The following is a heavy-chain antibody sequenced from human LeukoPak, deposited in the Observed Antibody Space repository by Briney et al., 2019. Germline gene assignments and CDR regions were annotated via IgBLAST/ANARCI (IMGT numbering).Heavy chain of an antibody. Sequence: SETLSLTCTVSGGSISSYYWSWIRQPAGKGLEWIGRIYTNGSTNYNPSLKSRVTMSVDTSKNQFSLKLSSVTAADTAVYYCARDGVYCSSTSCYNYFDYWGQGTLVTVSS. CDR1: GGSISSYY. D-gene: IGHD2-2*02. J-gene: IGHJ4*02. V-gene: IGHV4-4*07. CDR3: ARDGVYCSSTSCYNYFDY. CDR2: IYTNGST.